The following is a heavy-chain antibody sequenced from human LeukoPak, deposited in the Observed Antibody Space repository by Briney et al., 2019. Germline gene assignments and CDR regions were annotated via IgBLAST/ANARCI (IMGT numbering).Heavy chain of an antibody. D-gene: IGHD3-10*01. CDR3: ARAPQAARYYGSGSYGMDV. J-gene: IGHJ6*02. CDR1: GFTFSSYA. CDR2: IYSGGST. Sequence: PGGSLRLSCAASGFTFSSYAMSWVRQAPGRGLEWVSVIYSGGSTYYADSVKGRFTISRDNSKNTLYLQMNSLRAEDTAVYYCARAPQAARYYGSGSYGMDVWGQGTTVTVSS. V-gene: IGHV3-53*01.